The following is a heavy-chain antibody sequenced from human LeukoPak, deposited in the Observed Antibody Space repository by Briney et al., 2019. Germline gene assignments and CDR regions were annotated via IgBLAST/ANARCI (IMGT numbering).Heavy chain of an antibody. CDR2: INPNSGGT. CDR1: GGTFSSYA. CDR3: ARGPYCSGGSCYSTFDY. D-gene: IGHD2-15*01. Sequence: GASVKVSCKACGGTFSSYAISWVRQAPGQGLEWMGWINPNSGGTNYAQKFQGRVTMTRDTSISTAYMELSRLRSDDTAVYYCARGPYCSGGSCYSTFDYWGQGTLVTVSS. J-gene: IGHJ4*02. V-gene: IGHV1-2*02.